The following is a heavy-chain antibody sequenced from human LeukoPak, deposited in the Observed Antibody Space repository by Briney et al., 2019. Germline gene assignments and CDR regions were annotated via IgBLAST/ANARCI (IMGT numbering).Heavy chain of an antibody. CDR1: GGSISSGAHY. D-gene: IGHD3-10*01. Sequence: SETLSLTCTVSGGSISSGAHYWSWIRQHPGKGLEWIGYIYYSGSTYYNPSLKSRVTMSVDMSKNQFSLKLSSVTAADTAVYYCARGFGTSSYYYGMDVWGQGTTVTVSS. CDR3: ARGFGTSSYYYGMDV. V-gene: IGHV4-31*03. J-gene: IGHJ6*02. CDR2: IYYSGST.